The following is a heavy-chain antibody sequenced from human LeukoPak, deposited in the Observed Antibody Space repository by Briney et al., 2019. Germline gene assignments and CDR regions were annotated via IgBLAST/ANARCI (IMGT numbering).Heavy chain of an antibody. J-gene: IGHJ4*02. Sequence: PSKTLSLTCTVSGGSISSSSYYWGWIRQPPGKGLEWIGSIYYSGSTYYNPSLKSRVTISVDTSKNQFSLKLSSVTAADTAVYYCARGPHGSSWYPRARRYYFDYWGQGTLVTVSS. CDR3: ARGPHGSSWYPRARRYYFDY. V-gene: IGHV4-39*01. D-gene: IGHD6-13*01. CDR1: GGSISSSSYY. CDR2: IYYSGST.